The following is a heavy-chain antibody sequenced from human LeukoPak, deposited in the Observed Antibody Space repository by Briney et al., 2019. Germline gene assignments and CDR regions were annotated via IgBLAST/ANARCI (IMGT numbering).Heavy chain of an antibody. CDR3: AGEVRDCSGGSCYHTDDY. Sequence: GGSLRLSCAASGCTFSDYYMSWIRQAPGKGLEWVSYISSSGSTIYYADSVKGRFTISRDNAKNSLYLQMNSLRAEDTAVYYCAGEVRDCSGGSCYHTDDYWGQGTLVTVSS. CDR2: ISSSGSTI. V-gene: IGHV3-11*04. D-gene: IGHD2-15*01. J-gene: IGHJ4*02. CDR1: GCTFSDYY.